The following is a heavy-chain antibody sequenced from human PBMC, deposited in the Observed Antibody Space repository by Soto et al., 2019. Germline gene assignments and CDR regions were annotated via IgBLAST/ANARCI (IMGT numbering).Heavy chain of an antibody. Sequence: PSETLSLTCAVSGGSISSYRWSWWLQAVRKGLEWIGRLNTYGNPHHNRPLTSRVTVSVDTSRHQFFLTLRSVTAADSAVYHCGRESGETWDYEAYWGQGTPVTVS. CDR3: GRESGETWDYEAY. CDR1: GGSISSYR. J-gene: IGHJ4*02. D-gene: IGHD1-7*01. CDR2: LNTYGNP. V-gene: IGHV4-4*07.